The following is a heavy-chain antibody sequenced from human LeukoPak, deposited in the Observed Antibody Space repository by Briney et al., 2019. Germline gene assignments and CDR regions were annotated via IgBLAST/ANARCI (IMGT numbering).Heavy chain of an antibody. D-gene: IGHD1-7*01. Sequence: SGTLSLTCTVSGGSISSSHWWTWIRQTPGTGLEWIGEVNHFGTTNSNPSLRSRVTILVNTSKNQFSLQLTSVTAADTATYYCAGQDVHAGAGTTSFGFDVWDQGAMVTVSP. CDR1: GGSISSSHW. CDR3: AGQDVHAGAGTTSFGFDV. J-gene: IGHJ3*01. V-gene: IGHV4-4*02. CDR2: VNHFGTT.